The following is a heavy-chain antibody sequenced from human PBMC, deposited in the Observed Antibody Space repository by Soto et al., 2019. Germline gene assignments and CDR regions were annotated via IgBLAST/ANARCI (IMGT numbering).Heavy chain of an antibody. V-gene: IGHV3-33*01. D-gene: IGHD1-26*01. CDR3: ARGYSGSYFPPFDY. J-gene: IGHJ4*02. CDR2: IWYDGSNK. Sequence: QVQLVESGGGVVQPGRSLRLSCAASGFTFSSYGMHWVRQAPGKGLEWVAVIWYDGSNKYYADSVKGRFTISRENSKNTLYLQMNSLRAEDTAVYYCARGYSGSYFPPFDYWGQGTLVTVSS. CDR1: GFTFSSYG.